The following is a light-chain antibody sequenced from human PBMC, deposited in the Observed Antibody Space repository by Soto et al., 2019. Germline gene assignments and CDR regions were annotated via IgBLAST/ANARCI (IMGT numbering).Light chain of an antibody. Sequence: QSALTQPPSASGTPGQRVTIFCSGSSSNIGSNTVNWYQQLPGTAPKLLIYINNQRPSGVPDRFSGSKSGTSASLDISGLQSEDEADYYCATWDDSRNKVFGTGTKLTVL. CDR2: INN. CDR3: ATWDDSRNKV. V-gene: IGLV1-44*01. J-gene: IGLJ1*01. CDR1: SSNIGSNT.